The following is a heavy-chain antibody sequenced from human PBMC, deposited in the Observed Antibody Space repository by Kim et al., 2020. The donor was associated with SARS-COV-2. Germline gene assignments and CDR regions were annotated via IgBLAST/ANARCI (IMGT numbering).Heavy chain of an antibody. CDR2: IWYDGSNK. V-gene: IGHV3-33*01. D-gene: IGHD3-3*02. CDR1: GFTFSSYG. J-gene: IGHJ6*02. CDR3: ARDHFINYYGMDV. Sequence: GGSLRLSCAASGFTFSSYGMHWVRQAPGKGLEWVAVIWYDGSNKYYADSVKGRFTISRDNSKNTLYLQMNSLRAEDTAVYYCARDHFINYYGMDVWGQGTTVTVSS.